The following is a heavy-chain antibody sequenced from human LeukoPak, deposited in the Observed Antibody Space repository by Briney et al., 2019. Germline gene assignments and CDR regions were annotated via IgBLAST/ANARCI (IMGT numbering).Heavy chain of an antibody. J-gene: IGHJ4*02. CDR3: ARGGYSSSGYNFEY. D-gene: IGHD6-13*01. CDR1: GVSISSYY. V-gene: IGHV4-59*01. Sequence: SETLSLTCTVSGVSISSYYRSWVRQPPGKGLEWICYIYYTGGTNYNPSFKSRVTISVDTSKNQFSMKLSSVTAADTAVYYCARGGYSSSGYNFEYWGQGTLVTVSS. CDR2: IYYTGGT.